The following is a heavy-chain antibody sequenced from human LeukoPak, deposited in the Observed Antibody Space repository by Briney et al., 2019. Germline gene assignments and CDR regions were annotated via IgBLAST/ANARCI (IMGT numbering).Heavy chain of an antibody. D-gene: IGHD6-13*01. J-gene: IGHJ5*01. V-gene: IGHV3-23*01. Sequence: GGSLRLSCAASGFTFSSYAISWVRQAPGKGLEWVSIISGSGGSTYYADSVKGRFTISRDNSKNTVYMQMNSLRAEDTALYYCAKGSIEAAGTRNWFDSWGQGTLVTVSS. CDR3: AKGSIEAAGTRNWFDS. CDR1: GFTFSSYA. CDR2: ISGSGGST.